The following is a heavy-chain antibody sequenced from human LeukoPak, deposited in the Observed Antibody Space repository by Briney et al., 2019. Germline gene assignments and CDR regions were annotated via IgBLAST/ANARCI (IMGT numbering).Heavy chain of an antibody. CDR2: IYYSGST. V-gene: IGHV4-59*01. J-gene: IGHJ4*02. CDR3: ARGAVWGLPFDS. Sequence: SETLSLTCTVSGGSISSYYWSWIRQPPGKGLEWIGYIYYSGSTNYNPSLKSRVTISVDTSKNQFSRKLSSVTAADTAVYHCARGAVWGLPFDSWGQGTLVTVSS. CDR1: GGSISSYY. D-gene: IGHD3-16*01.